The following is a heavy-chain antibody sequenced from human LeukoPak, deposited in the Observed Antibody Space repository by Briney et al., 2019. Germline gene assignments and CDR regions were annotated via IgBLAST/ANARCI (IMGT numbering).Heavy chain of an antibody. CDR2: INHTGST. V-gene: IGHV4-34*01. CDR3: ARELPSYFDY. CDR1: GASVSSYS. J-gene: IGHJ4*02. D-gene: IGHD4-23*01. Sequence: SETLSLTCAVSGASVSSYSYNWIRQPPGKGLEWIGEINHTGSTNYNPSLKSRVTISVDTSKNQFSLKLSSVTAADTAVYYCARELPSYFDYWGQGTLVTVSS.